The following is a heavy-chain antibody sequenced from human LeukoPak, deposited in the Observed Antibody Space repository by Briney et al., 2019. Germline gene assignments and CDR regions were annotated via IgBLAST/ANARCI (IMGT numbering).Heavy chain of an antibody. CDR1: GGSISSGGYY. V-gene: IGHV4-31*03. CDR2: IYYSGST. CDR3: ARDRYSGYVNWFDP. J-gene: IGHJ5*02. D-gene: IGHD5-12*01. Sequence: SETLSLTCTVSGGSISSGGYYWSWIRQHPGKGLEWIGYIYYSGSTYYNPSLKSRVTISVDTSKNQFSLKLSSVTAADTAVYYCARDRYSGYVNWFDPWGQGTLVTVSS.